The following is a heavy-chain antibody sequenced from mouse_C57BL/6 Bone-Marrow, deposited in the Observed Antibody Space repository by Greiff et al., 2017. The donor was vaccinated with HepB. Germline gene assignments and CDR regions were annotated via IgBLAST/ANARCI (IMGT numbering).Heavy chain of an antibody. Sequence: QVQLQQPGAELVKPGASVKLSCKASGYTFTSYWMHWVKQRPGQGLEWIGMINPNSGSTNYNEKFKSKATLTVDISSSTAYMQLSSLTSEDSAVYYCARYYLYFDYWGKGTTLTVSS. CDR1: GYTFTSYW. V-gene: IGHV1-64*01. D-gene: IGHD5-5*01. CDR2: INPNSGST. J-gene: IGHJ2*01. CDR3: ARYYLYFDY.